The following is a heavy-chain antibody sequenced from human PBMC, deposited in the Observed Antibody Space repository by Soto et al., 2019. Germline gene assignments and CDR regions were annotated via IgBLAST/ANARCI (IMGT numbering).Heavy chain of an antibody. CDR3: ARRYGSVFDF. V-gene: IGHV4-59*01. CDR1: GGSISSYY. Sequence: QVQMQESGPGLVKPSETLSLTCTVSGGSISSYYWSWIRQPPGKGLEWIGYIYYSGSTNYNPSLKSRVTISVDTSKNQFPLKLSSVTAADTAVYYCARRYGSVFDFWGQGTLVTVSS. CDR2: IYYSGST. J-gene: IGHJ4*02. D-gene: IGHD6-19*01.